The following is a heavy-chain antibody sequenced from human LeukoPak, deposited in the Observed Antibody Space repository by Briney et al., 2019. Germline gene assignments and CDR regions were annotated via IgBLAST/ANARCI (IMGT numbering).Heavy chain of an antibody. Sequence: PGGSLRLSCAASGFTFSSYGMHWVRQAPGKGLEWVAVISYDGSNKYYADSVKGRFTISRDNSKNTLYLQMSSLRAEDTAIYYCVGRPYYYYGMDVWGQGTTVTVSS. J-gene: IGHJ6*02. CDR2: ISYDGSNK. CDR1: GFTFSSYG. V-gene: IGHV3-30*03. CDR3: VGRPYYYYGMDV.